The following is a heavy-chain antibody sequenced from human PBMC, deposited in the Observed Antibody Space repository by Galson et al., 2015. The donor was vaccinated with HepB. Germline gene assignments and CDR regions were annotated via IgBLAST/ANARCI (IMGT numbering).Heavy chain of an antibody. J-gene: IGHJ6*02. CDR1: GFTFSSYA. V-gene: IGHV3-23*01. D-gene: IGHD2-15*01. CDR2: ISGSGGST. Sequence: SLRLSCAASGFTFSSYAMSWVRQAPGKGLEWVSAISGSGGSTYYADSVKGRFTISRDNSKNTLYLQMNSLRAEDTAVYYCAKALRQLILVPYYGMDVWGQGTTVTVSS. CDR3: AKALRQLILVPYYGMDV.